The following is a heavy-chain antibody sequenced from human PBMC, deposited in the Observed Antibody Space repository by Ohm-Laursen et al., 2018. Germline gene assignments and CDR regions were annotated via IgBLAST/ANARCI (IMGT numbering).Heavy chain of an antibody. CDR2: IHTSGTT. J-gene: IGHJ3*01. CDR1: GGSISSYY. D-gene: IGHD3-10*01. CDR3: AGRGF. V-gene: IGHV4-4*07. Sequence: GTLSLTCTVSGGSISSYYWSWIRQPAGRGLEWIGRIHTSGTTNYNPSLQSRVTMSVDTSKNQFSLNLSSVTAADTAVYYCAGRGFWGQGTMVTVSS.